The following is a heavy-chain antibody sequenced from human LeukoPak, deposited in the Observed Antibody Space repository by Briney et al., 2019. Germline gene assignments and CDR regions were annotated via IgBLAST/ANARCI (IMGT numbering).Heavy chain of an antibody. V-gene: IGHV4-4*09. CDR3: ATLLPPSGSPSYYYYYIDV. D-gene: IGHD1-26*01. Sequence: PSETLSLTCTVSGGSISGYYWSWIRQPPGKGLEWIGSIYTSGSTNYKPSLKSRVTISVDTSKNQFSLKLTSVTAADTAVYYCATLLPPSGSPSYYYYYIDVLGKGTTVTASS. CDR2: IYTSGST. CDR1: GGSISGYY. J-gene: IGHJ6*03.